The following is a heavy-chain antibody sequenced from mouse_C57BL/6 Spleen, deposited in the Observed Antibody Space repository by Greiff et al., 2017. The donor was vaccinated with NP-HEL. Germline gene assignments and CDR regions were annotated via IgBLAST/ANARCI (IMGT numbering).Heavy chain of an antibody. V-gene: IGHV5-4*03. CDR3: AVVAETY. J-gene: IGHJ3*01. CDR1: GFTFSSYA. CDR2: ISDGGSYT. D-gene: IGHD1-1*01. Sequence: EVKFQESGGGLVKPGGSLKLSCAASGFTFSSYAMSWVRQTPEKRLEWVATISDGGSYTYYPDNVKGRFTISRDNAKNNLYLQMSHLKSEDTAMYYCAVVAETYWGQGTLVTVSA.